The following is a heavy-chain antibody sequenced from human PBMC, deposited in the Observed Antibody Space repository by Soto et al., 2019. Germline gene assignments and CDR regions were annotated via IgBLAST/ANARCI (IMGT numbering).Heavy chain of an antibody. Sequence: QVQLVQSGAAVKKPGSSVKVSCKASGGTFSSYAISWVRQAPGQGLEWMGGIIPIFGTANYAQKFQGRVTITADDSTITAYMELSSLRSEDTAVYYCARRENWNSYYYYGMDVWGQGTTVTVSS. CDR3: ARRENWNSYYYYGMDV. CDR1: GGTFSSYA. D-gene: IGHD1-7*01. J-gene: IGHJ6*02. V-gene: IGHV1-69*01. CDR2: IIPIFGTA.